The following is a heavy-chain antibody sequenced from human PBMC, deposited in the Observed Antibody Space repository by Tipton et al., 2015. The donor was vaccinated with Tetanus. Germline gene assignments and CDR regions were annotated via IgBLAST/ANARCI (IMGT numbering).Heavy chain of an antibody. Sequence: TLSLTCTVSGGSITNSYWSWIRQPPGKRLEWIGYIYYSGSINYNPSLKSRVTIAVDTSKNQFSLKVSSVTAADTAIYYCARYYTVTDTGYYFDNWGQGALVTVSS. CDR3: ARYYTVTDTGYYFDN. V-gene: IGHV4-59*08. CDR2: IYYSGSI. D-gene: IGHD6-19*01. CDR1: GGSITNSY. J-gene: IGHJ4*02.